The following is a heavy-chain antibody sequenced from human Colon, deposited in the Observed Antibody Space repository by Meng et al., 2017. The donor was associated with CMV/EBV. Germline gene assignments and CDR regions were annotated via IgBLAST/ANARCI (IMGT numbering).Heavy chain of an antibody. J-gene: IGHJ5*02. CDR1: GVSISSGSYY. V-gene: IGHV4-39*07. D-gene: IGHD4-11*01. CDR3: VRDSQYPNWLDL. CDR2: IFSSGTT. Sequence: GSLRLSCTVSGVSISSGSYYWGWVRQPPGQGLEWIGSIFSSGTTYYNSSLKSRLTISADTSENQFSLRLMSVTAADTAVYYCVRDSQYPNWLDLWGQGTLVTVSS.